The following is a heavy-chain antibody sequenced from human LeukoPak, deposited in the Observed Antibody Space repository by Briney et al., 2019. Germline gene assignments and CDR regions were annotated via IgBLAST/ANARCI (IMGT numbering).Heavy chain of an antibody. Sequence: SVKVSCKASGGTFSSYAISWVRQAPGQGLEWMGRIIPIFGIANYAQKFQGRVTITADKSTSTAYMELSSLRSEDTAVYYCARDKDDYSDYGPPSGMDVWGQGTTVTVSS. CDR3: ARDKDDYSDYGPPSGMDV. CDR2: IIPIFGIA. D-gene: IGHD4-11*01. J-gene: IGHJ6*02. V-gene: IGHV1-69*04. CDR1: GGTFSSYA.